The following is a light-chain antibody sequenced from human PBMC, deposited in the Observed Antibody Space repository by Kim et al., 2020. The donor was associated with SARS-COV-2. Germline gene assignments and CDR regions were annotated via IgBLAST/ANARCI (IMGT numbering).Light chain of an antibody. CDR1: QSISSW. J-gene: IGKJ2*01. Sequence: IQMTQSPSTLSASVGDRVTITCRASQSISSWLAWYQQKPGKAPKLLIYKASTLESGVPSRFSGSGSGTEFTLTISSLQPDDFASYYCKQLSTHMHTCGQGTKLEI. V-gene: IGKV1-5*03. CDR2: KAS. CDR3: KQLSTHMHT.